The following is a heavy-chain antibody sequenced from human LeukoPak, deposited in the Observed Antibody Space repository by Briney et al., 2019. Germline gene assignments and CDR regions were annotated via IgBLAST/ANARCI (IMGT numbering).Heavy chain of an antibody. V-gene: IGHV1-69*13. CDR3: ARDNSVRDEAWWFNP. D-gene: IGHD5-24*01. Sequence: SVKVSCEASGGTFSRYLINWVRQAPGQGLEWMGGIFPIVGTADYAQKFQGRVTITADESTSTDYLELSSLRSEDTAVYYCARDNSVRDEAWWFNPWGQGTLVTVSS. J-gene: IGHJ5*02. CDR1: GGTFSRYL. CDR2: IFPIVGTA.